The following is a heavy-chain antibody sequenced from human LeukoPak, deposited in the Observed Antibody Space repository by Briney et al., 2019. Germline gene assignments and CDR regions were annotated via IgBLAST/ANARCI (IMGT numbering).Heavy chain of an antibody. Sequence: ASVKVSCKASGYTFTSYDINWVRQATGQGLEWMGWMNPNSGNTGYAQKFQGRVTMTRNTSISTAYMELSSLRSEDTAVYYCARSSRSKQLAVRPGAHRLNYWGQGTLVTVSS. V-gene: IGHV1-8*01. J-gene: IGHJ4*02. CDR1: GYTFTSYD. CDR3: ARSSRSKQLAVRPGAHRLNY. CDR2: MNPNSGNT. D-gene: IGHD6-13*01.